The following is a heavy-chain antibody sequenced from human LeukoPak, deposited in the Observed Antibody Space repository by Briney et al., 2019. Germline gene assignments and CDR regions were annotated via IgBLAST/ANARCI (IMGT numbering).Heavy chain of an antibody. V-gene: IGHV1-18*01. CDR2: ISAYNGNT. J-gene: IGHJ4*02. CDR3: ARDPTSLLWFRESSRGYFDY. D-gene: IGHD3-10*01. CDR1: GYTFTSYG. Sequence: ASVKVSCKASGYTFTSYGISWVRQAPGQGLEWMGWISAYNGNTNYAQKLQGRVTMTTDTSTSTAYMELRSLRSDDTAVYCCARDPTSLLWFRESSRGYFDYWGQGTLVTVSS.